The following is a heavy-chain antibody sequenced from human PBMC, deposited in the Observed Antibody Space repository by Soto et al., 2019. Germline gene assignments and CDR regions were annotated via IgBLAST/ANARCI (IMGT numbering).Heavy chain of an antibody. CDR1: GGTVSSADYY. CDR3: ARDRRQLAFDY. J-gene: IGHJ4*02. D-gene: IGHD1-1*01. V-gene: IGHV4-30-4*01. CDR2: IYYSGST. Sequence: PSETLSLTCTVSGGTVSSADYYWSWNRQPPGKGLEWIGYIYYSGSTYYNPSLKSRVTISVDTSKNQFSLELTSVTAADTAVYYCARDRRQLAFDYWGQGALVTVSS.